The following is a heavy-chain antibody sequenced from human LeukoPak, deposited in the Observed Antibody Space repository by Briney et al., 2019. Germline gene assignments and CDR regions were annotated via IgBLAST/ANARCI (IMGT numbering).Heavy chain of an antibody. J-gene: IGHJ3*02. CDR1: GFTFSSYE. CDR3: ARDYGDNGRPDAFDI. CDR2: ISGSGSTI. Sequence: PGGSLRLSCAASGFTFSSYEMNWVRQAPGKGLEWVSYISGSGSTIYYADSVKGRFTISRDNAKNSLYLQMNSLRAEDTAVYYRARDYGDNGRPDAFDIWCQGTMVTVSS. V-gene: IGHV3-48*03. D-gene: IGHD4-17*01.